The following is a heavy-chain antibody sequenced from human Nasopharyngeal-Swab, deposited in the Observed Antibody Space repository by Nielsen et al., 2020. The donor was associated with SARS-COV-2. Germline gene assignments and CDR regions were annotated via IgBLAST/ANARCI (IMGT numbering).Heavy chain of an antibody. CDR3: ASVDMGDY. Sequence: ASVKVSCKASGYTFTSFAMHWVRQPPGQRLEWMGWINGGNGNTKYSQKFQGRVTFTRDTSASTAYMELSSLRSEDTAVYYCASVDMGDYWGQGTLVTVSS. D-gene: IGHD5-12*01. CDR1: GYTFTSFA. V-gene: IGHV1-3*01. CDR2: INGGNGNT. J-gene: IGHJ4*02.